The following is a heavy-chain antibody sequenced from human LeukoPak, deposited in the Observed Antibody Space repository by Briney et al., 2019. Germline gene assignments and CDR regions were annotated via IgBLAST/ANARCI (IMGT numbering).Heavy chain of an antibody. J-gene: IGHJ4*02. V-gene: IGHV4-30-4*07. CDR3: VRDIYDDNN. D-gene: IGHD3-16*01. Sequence: SETLSLTCAVSGGSISTGGYSCSWIRQPPGKTLEWIGYIYDSGRAYYNPSLKSRVTISMDTSSNHFSLKLRSVTAADTAVYYCVRDIYDDNNWGQGTLVTVSS. CDR1: GGSISTGGYS. CDR2: IYDSGRA.